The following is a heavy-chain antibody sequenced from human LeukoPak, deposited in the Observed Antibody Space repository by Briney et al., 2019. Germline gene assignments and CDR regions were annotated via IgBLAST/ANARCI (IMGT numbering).Heavy chain of an antibody. J-gene: IGHJ5*02. D-gene: IGHD2-15*01. V-gene: IGHV3-23*01. Sequence: PGGSLRLSCAASGFTVGNNYMSWVRQAPGKGLEWVSAISGSGGNTYYAGSVKGRFTISRDNSRNTLYLQMNSLRVEDTAVYYCAKDLGMGGGSCFHHWGQGILVTVSS. CDR2: ISGSGGNT. CDR3: AKDLGMGGGSCFHH. CDR1: GFTVGNNY.